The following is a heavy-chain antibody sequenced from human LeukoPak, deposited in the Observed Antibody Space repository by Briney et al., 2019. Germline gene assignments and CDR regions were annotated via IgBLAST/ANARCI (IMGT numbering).Heavy chain of an antibody. V-gene: IGHV3-21*01. CDR3: ARPYSVTTVFSFDY. CDR1: GFTFSSYS. J-gene: IGHJ4*02. CDR2: ISPNGVIT. Sequence: GGSLRLSCAASGFTFSSYSMNWVRQSPGKGLEWVSGISPNGVITYYADSVKGRFTISRDNAKNSLYLQMNSLRAEDTAVYYCARPYSVTTVFSFDYWGQGTLVTVSS. D-gene: IGHD4-17*01.